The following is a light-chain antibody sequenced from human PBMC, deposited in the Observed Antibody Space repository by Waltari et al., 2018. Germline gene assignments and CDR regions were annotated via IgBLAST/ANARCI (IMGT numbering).Light chain of an antibody. CDR1: QSVGRS. V-gene: IGKV3-20*01. CDR2: GAS. Sequence: EIVLTQSPGTLSLSPGERATLSCRASQSVGRSLAWYQQKPGQAPRLLIYGASNRAAGIPDRFSGSGSGTDFSLTISRLEPEDFVVYYCQHYVRLPATFSQGTKVEIK. CDR3: QHYVRLPAT. J-gene: IGKJ1*01.